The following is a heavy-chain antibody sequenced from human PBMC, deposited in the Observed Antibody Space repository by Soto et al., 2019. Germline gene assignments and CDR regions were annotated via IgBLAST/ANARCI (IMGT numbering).Heavy chain of an antibody. CDR2: INPNSGGT. CDR3: ARGPPYYYDSSGHPPFDY. Sequence: ASVKVSCKASGYTFTGYYMHWVRQAPGQGLEWMGWINPNSGGTNYAQKFQGWVTMTRDTSISTAYMELSRLRSDDTAVYYCARGPPYYYDSSGHPPFDYWGQGTLVTVSS. CDR1: GYTFTGYY. J-gene: IGHJ4*02. D-gene: IGHD3-22*01. V-gene: IGHV1-2*04.